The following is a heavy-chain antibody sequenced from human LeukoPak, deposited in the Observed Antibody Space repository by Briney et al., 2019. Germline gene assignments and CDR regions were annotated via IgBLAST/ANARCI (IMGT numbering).Heavy chain of an antibody. D-gene: IGHD3-3*01. V-gene: IGHV3-48*04. J-gene: IGHJ6*03. CDR3: ARGQGDFWSGYYYYYYMDV. Sequence: GGGVRLSCASSRFTFRRYSMHWLRQAPGRGVAGVSYISSSSGTIYNADSVTGRFTISRDNAKNTLYLQMNSLRAEDTALYYSARGQGDFWSGYYYYYYMDVWGKGTTVTVSS. CDR1: RFTFRRYS. CDR2: ISSSSGTI.